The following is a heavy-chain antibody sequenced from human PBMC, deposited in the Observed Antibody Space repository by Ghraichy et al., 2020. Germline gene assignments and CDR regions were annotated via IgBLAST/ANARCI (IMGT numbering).Heavy chain of an antibody. CDR1: GGSISSDY. D-gene: IGHD3-3*01. Sequence: SETLSLTCTVSGGSISSDYWSWIRQRPGKGLEWIGYIYYSGSTNYNPSLKSRVTISVDTSKNQFSLNLSSVTAAATAVYYCARGGTRFLELEYYYGMDVWGQGTTVTVSS. J-gene: IGHJ6*02. CDR2: IYYSGST. CDR3: ARGGTRFLELEYYYGMDV. V-gene: IGHV4-59*01.